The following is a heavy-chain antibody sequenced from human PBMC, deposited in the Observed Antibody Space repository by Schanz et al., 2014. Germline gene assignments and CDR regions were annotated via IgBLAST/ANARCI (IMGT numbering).Heavy chain of an antibody. Sequence: QVQLVQSGAEVKKPGSSVKVSCKASGGTFSTYTISWVRQAPGQGLEWMGWISAYNGNTNYAQKLQGRVTMTTDTSTSTAYMELRSLRSDDTAVYYCARDNLVSSSWYNYYGMDVWGQGTTVTVSS. V-gene: IGHV1-18*01. CDR3: ARDNLVSSSWYNYYGMDV. CDR2: ISAYNGNT. CDR1: GGTFSTYT. J-gene: IGHJ6*02. D-gene: IGHD6-13*01.